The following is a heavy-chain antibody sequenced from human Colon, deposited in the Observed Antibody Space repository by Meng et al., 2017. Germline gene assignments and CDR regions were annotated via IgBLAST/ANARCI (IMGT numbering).Heavy chain of an antibody. J-gene: IGHJ3*02. Sequence: GESLKISCAASGFTFSSYEMNWVRQAPGKGLEWVSYISSSGSTIYYADSVKGRFTISRDNAKNSLYLQMNSLRAKDTAVYYCARVDNSGSYLNDAFDIWGQGTMVTVSS. V-gene: IGHV3-48*03. CDR3: ARVDNSGSYLNDAFDI. CDR2: ISSSGSTI. CDR1: GFTFSSYE. D-gene: IGHD1-26*01.